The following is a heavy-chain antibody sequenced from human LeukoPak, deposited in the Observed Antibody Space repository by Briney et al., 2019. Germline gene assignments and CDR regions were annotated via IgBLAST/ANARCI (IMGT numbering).Heavy chain of an antibody. J-gene: IGHJ6*02. V-gene: IGHV4-59*01. CDR1: GGSISSYY. CDR3: ARDFMWDKSLDYGMDV. CDR2: IYYSGST. D-gene: IGHD1-26*01. Sequence: SETLSLTCTVSGGSISSYYWSWIRQPPGKGLEWIGYIYYSGSTNYNPSLKSRVTISVDTSKNQFSLKLSSVTAADTAVYYCARDFMWDKSLDYGMDVWGQGTTVTVSS.